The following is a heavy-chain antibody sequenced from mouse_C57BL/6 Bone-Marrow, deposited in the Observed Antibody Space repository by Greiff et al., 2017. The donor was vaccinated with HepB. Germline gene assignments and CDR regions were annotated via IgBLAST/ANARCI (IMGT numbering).Heavy chain of an antibody. Sequence: DVKLVESGGGLVQPKGSLKLSCAASGFTFNTYAMHWVRQAPGKGLEWVARIRSKSSNYATYYADSVKDRFTISRDDSQSMLYLQMSNLKTEDTAMYYCVREHGSSYDFAMDYWGQGTSVTVSS. CDR1: GFTFNTYA. V-gene: IGHV10-3*01. D-gene: IGHD1-1*01. CDR2: IRSKSSNYAT. CDR3: VREHGSSYDFAMDY. J-gene: IGHJ4*01.